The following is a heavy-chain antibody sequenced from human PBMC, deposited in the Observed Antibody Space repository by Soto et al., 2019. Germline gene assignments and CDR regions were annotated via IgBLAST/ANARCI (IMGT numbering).Heavy chain of an antibody. CDR1: GFTFNNYA. D-gene: IGHD2-15*01. V-gene: IGHV3-30-3*01. Sequence: QVQLVESGGGVVQPGNSLRLSCAASGFTFNNYAMFWVRQAPGKGLEWVAVISFDGNNKQSADSVKGRFTISRDNSKTTLNLQMNSLRVEDTAVYHCARAKGCSGGTCYPTDHWGQGTLVSVSS. CDR3: ARAKGCSGGTCYPTDH. J-gene: IGHJ4*01. CDR2: ISFDGNNK.